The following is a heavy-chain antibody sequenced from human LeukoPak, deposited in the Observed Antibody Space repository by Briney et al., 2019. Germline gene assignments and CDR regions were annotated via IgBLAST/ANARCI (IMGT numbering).Heavy chain of an antibody. CDR2: IKEDGSEK. Sequence: GGSLRLSCAASGFTFSNYWMRWVRQAPGKGLEWVANIKEDGSEKHYVDSVKGRFTISRDNAKNSLYLQMNSLRAEDTAVYYCARDRTLLRFLEWLSHFDYWGQGTLVTVSS. D-gene: IGHD3-3*01. V-gene: IGHV3-7*01. J-gene: IGHJ4*02. CDR3: ARDRTLLRFLEWLSHFDY. CDR1: GFTFSNYW.